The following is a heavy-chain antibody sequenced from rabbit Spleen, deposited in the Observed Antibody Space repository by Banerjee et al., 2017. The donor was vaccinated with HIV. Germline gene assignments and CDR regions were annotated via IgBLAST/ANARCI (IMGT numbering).Heavy chain of an antibody. CDR1: GLDFNSRYW. D-gene: IGHD1-1*01. CDR2: IYVGSGGGT. V-gene: IGHV1S40*01. Sequence: QSLEESGGDLVKPGTSLTLTCTASGLDFNSRYWICWVCQAPGRGLEWIACIYVGSGGGTKYASWAKGRFTISKTSSTTVTLQMTSLTAADTATYFCARNYVNAFDPWGPGTLVTVS. J-gene: IGHJ2*01. CDR3: ARNYVNAFDP.